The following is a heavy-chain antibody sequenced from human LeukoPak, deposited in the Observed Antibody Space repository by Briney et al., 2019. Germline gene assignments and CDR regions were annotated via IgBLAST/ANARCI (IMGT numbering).Heavy chain of an antibody. D-gene: IGHD5-18*01. V-gene: IGHV3-48*04. CDR1: GFTFSSYS. CDR2: ISSSSSTI. Sequence: GGSLRLSCAASGFTFSSYSMNWVRQAPGKGLEWVSYISSSSSTIYYADSVKGRFTISRDNAKNSLYLQMNSLRAEDTAVYYCARVRVTPDNWFDPWGQGTLVTVSS. CDR3: ARVRVTPDNWFDP. J-gene: IGHJ5*02.